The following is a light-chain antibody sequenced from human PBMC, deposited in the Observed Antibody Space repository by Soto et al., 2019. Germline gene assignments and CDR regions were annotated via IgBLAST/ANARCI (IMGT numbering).Light chain of an antibody. CDR1: QGIANY. V-gene: IGKV1-27*01. CDR3: LKYRCTILT. CDR2: AAS. Sequence: DIQMTQSPSSLSASVGDRVTISCRASQGIANYLAWYQQKPGKVPELLIYAASTLHSGVPSRFSGSGCGTDFTLAISSLQPEDVASYSCLKYRCTILTFGAGTKVEI. J-gene: IGKJ4*02.